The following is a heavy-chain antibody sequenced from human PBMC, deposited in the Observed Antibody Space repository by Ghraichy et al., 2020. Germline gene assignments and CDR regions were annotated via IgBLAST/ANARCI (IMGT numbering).Heavy chain of an antibody. V-gene: IGHV4-34*01. Sequence: ESLNISCAVYGGSFSGYYWSWIRQPPGKGLEWIGEINHSGSTNYNPSLKSRVTISVDTSKNQFSLKLSSVTAADTAVYYCALPYSYGPDRHWYFDLWGRGTLVTVSS. CDR2: INHSGST. CDR3: ALPYSYGPDRHWYFDL. CDR1: GGSFSGYY. D-gene: IGHD5-18*01. J-gene: IGHJ2*01.